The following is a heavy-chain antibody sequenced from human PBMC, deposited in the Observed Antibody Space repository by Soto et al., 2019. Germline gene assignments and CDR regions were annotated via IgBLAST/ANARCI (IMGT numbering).Heavy chain of an antibody. CDR2: VYPRDSDT. CDR3: ARPPLPGYSIHFNS. V-gene: IGHV5-51*01. Sequence: GESLKISCKASGYVFIDYWIGWVRQMPGKGLEWMGIVYPRDSDTRYSPSFQGQVTISADRSTGTAFLQWRSLKASDTALYYCARPPLPGYSIHFNSWGQGTLVTVSS. J-gene: IGHJ4*02. CDR1: GYVFIDYW. D-gene: IGHD2-15*01.